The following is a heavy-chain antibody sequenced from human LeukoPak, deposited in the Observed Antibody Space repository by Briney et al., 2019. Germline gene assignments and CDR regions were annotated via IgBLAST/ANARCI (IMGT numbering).Heavy chain of an antibody. Sequence: PSETLSLTCTVSGGSISSYYWSWIRQPAGKGLEWIGRIYTSGSTNYNPSLESRVTMSVDTSKNQFSLKLSSVTAADTAVYYCARVTRYYDYVWGSYRYYFDYWGQGTLVTVSS. J-gene: IGHJ4*02. CDR1: GGSISSYY. CDR2: IYTSGST. D-gene: IGHD3-16*02. V-gene: IGHV4-4*07. CDR3: ARVTRYYDYVWGSYRYYFDY.